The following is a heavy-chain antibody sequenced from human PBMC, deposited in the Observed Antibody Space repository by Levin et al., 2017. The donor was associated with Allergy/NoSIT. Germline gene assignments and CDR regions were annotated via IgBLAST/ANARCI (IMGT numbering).Heavy chain of an antibody. CDR3: ASGPGGSGSYYNADYYDYYMDV. D-gene: IGHD3-10*01. V-gene: IGHV4-59*08. CDR1: GGSISSYY. J-gene: IGHJ6*03. CDR2: IYYSGST. Sequence: PSETLSLTCTVSGGSISSYYWSWIRQPPGKGLEWIGYIYYSGSTNYNPSLKSRVTISVDTSKNQFSLKLSSVTAADTAVYYCASGPGGSGSYYNADYYDYYMDVWGKGTTVTVSS.